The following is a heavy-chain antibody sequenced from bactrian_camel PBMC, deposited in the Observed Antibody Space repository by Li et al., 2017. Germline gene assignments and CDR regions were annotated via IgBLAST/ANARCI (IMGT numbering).Heavy chain of an antibody. CDR2: INRNGPT. J-gene: IGHJ4*01. V-gene: IGHV3S53*01. D-gene: IGHD1*01. CDR3: AADREYYAGSGYTPQA. CDR1: GYAISSYC. Sequence: HVQLVESGGGLVQPGGSLRLSCAASGYAISSYCMGWFRQAPGKEREGVATINRNGPTTYADSVKGRFTMSRDNAKNTLYLQMNSLKTEDTAVYYCAADREYYAGSGYTPQAWGQGTQVTVS.